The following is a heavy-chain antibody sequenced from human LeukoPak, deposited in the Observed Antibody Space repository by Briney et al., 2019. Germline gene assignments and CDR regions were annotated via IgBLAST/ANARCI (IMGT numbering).Heavy chain of an antibody. V-gene: IGHV1-69*13. D-gene: IGHD3-9*01. Sequence: SVKVSCKASGGTFSSYAISWVRQAPGQGLEWMGGIIPIFGTANYAQKFQGRVTITADESTSTAYMELSSRRSEDTAVYYCATPLRYFDWSLDHYYGMDVWGQGTTVTVSS. CDR2: IIPIFGTA. CDR3: ATPLRYFDWSLDHYYGMDV. CDR1: GGTFSSYA. J-gene: IGHJ6*02.